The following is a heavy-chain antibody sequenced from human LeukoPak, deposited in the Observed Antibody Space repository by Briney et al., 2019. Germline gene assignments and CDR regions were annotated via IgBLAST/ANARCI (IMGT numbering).Heavy chain of an antibody. CDR3: ARDPTTVVTLPYYFDF. V-gene: IGHV4-34*01. J-gene: IGHJ4*02. Sequence: PSETLSLTCAVYGGSFIGYHWNWIRQTPEKGLEWIEEINHRGHTNYNPSLESRVTISVDTSKNQFSLKLRSVTAADTAVYYCARDPTTVVTLPYYFDFWGPGTLVTVSS. CDR1: GGSFIGYH. D-gene: IGHD4-23*01. CDR2: INHRGHT.